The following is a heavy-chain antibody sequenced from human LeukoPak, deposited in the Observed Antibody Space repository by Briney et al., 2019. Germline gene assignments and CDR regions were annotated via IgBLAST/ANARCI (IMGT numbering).Heavy chain of an antibody. J-gene: IGHJ3*02. V-gene: IGHV1-69*13. CDR3: ARALNHDFAALDAFDI. Sequence: SVKVSCKASGGTFSSHAISWVRQAPGQGLEWMGGIIPIFGTANYAQKFQGRVTITADESTSTAYMELSSLRSEDTAVYYCARALNHDFAALDAFDIWGQGTMVTVSS. D-gene: IGHD3-3*01. CDR1: GGTFSSHA. CDR2: IIPIFGTA.